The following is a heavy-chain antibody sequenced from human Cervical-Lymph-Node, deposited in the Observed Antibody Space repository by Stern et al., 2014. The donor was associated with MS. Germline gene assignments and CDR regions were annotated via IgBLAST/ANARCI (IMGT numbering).Heavy chain of an antibody. CDR1: GYSFSSNW. CDR2: IYPGDSDT. Sequence: EDQLVESGAEVKKPGESLKISCKGSGYSFSSNWIGWVRQMPGKGLEWMGIIYPGDSDTRYGPSFQGQVTISADKSISTAYLQWSSLKASDTAMYYCARPSFKNEYNDDYWGQGTRVTVSS. V-gene: IGHV5-51*03. J-gene: IGHJ4*02. CDR3: ARPSFKNEYNDDY. D-gene: IGHD1-1*01.